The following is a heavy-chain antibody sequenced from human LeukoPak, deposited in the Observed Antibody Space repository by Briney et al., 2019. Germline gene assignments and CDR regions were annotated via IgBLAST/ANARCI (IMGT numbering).Heavy chain of an antibody. V-gene: IGHV3-21*01. CDR2: ISSSSSYI. Sequence: GGSLRLSCAASGFTFSSYSMNWVRQAPGKGLEWVSSISSSSSYIYYADSVKGRFTISRDNAKNSLYLRMNSLRAEDTAVYYCARAIVRARGEFDYWGQGTLVTVSS. D-gene: IGHD2-21*01. CDR3: ARAIVRARGEFDY. J-gene: IGHJ4*02. CDR1: GFTFSSYS.